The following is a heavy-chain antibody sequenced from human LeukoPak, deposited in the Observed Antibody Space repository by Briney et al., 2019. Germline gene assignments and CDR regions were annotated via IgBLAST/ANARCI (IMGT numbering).Heavy chain of an antibody. J-gene: IGHJ4*02. CDR3: ARSGLFQALDY. V-gene: IGHV4-34*01. CDR1: GGSFSGYY. D-gene: IGHD3-22*01. CDR2: INHSGST. Sequence: SETLSLTCAVYGGSFSGYYWSWIRQPPGKGLEWIGEINHSGSTNYNPSLKSRVTISVDTSKNQFSLKLSSVTAADTAVHYCARSGLFQALDYWGQGTLVTVSS.